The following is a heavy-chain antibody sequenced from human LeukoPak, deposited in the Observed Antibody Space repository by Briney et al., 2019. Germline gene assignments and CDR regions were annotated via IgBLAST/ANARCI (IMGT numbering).Heavy chain of an antibody. Sequence: GESLKISCKGLGYSFSNYSIGWVRQMPGKGLEWMGIIYPDVSDTRYSPSFQGQVTISADKSFSTAYLQWSSLKASDTAMYYCARQYYDFWSGYPRQTYYFDYWGQGTLVTVSS. CDR2: IYPDVSDT. J-gene: IGHJ4*02. D-gene: IGHD3-3*01. CDR1: GYSFSNYS. V-gene: IGHV5-51*01. CDR3: ARQYYDFWSGYPRQTYYFDY.